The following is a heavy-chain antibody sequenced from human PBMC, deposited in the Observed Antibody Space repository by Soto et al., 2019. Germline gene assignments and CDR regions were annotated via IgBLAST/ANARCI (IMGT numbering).Heavy chain of an antibody. V-gene: IGHV4-59*08. CDR2: IYDSGST. CDR1: GGSISSYY. CDR3: ARHYDNSGWDNWFDP. Sequence: QVQLQESGPGLVKPSETLSLTCTVSGGSISSYYWSWIRQPPGKGLEWIGYIYDSGSTNYNPSLKGRVTISVDTSKNQLSLKLSSVTAADTALYYCARHYDNSGWDNWFDPWGQGTLVTVSS. J-gene: IGHJ5*02. D-gene: IGHD6-19*01.